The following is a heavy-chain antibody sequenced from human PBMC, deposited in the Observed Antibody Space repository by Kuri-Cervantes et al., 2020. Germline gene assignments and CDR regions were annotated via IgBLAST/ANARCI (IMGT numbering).Heavy chain of an antibody. J-gene: IGHJ3*02. D-gene: IGHD3-22*01. Sequence: SVKVSCKASGGTFSSYAITWVRQAPGQGLEWMGGIIPLFGTPNYAQKFQGRVTITRDEFTSTAYMELNSLISEDTAVYYCAREHYGSSGPPLDIWGQGTMVTVSS. V-gene: IGHV1-69*05. CDR1: GGTFSSYA. CDR2: IIPLFGTP. CDR3: AREHYGSSGPPLDI.